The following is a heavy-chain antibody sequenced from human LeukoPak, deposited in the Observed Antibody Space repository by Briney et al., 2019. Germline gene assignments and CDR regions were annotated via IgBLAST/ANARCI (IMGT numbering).Heavy chain of an antibody. V-gene: IGHV1-18*01. CDR3: ARDVDSGWYGIDY. D-gene: IGHD6-19*01. CDR2: ISAYNDIT. CDR1: GYTFTSYG. Sequence: GASVKVSCKASGYTFTSYGIGWVRQAPGQGLEWMGWISAYNDITNYAQKLQGRVTMTTDTSTSTAYMELRSLRSDDTAVYYCARDVDSGWYGIDYWGQGTLVTVSS. J-gene: IGHJ4*02.